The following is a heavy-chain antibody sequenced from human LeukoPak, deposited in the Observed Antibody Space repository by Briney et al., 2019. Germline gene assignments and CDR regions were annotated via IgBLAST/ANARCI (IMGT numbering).Heavy chain of an antibody. D-gene: IGHD6-19*01. Sequence: GGSLRLSCAASGFSLSGYWMSWVRQAPGKGLEWVSVIYSGGSTYYADSVKGRFTISRHDSKNTLYLQMNSLRAEDTAVYYCARDRVAVAGTALYYYGMDVWGQGTTVTVSS. CDR1: GFSLSGYW. V-gene: IGHV3-53*04. CDR3: ARDRVAVAGTALYYYGMDV. CDR2: IYSGGST. J-gene: IGHJ6*02.